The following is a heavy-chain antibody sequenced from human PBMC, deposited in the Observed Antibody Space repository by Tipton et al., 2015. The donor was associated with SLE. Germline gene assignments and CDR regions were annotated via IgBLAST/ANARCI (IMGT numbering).Heavy chain of an antibody. J-gene: IGHJ4*02. CDR1: GFTFSDYY. CDR2: ITSSGTTI. CDR3: SRDPRSLDF. Sequence: SLRLSCAASGFTFSDYYMSWIRQAPGKGLEWVSHITSSGTTIYYADSVKGRFTISRDNTKNSLYLQMDSLRAEDTAVYYCSRDPRSLDFWGQGTLVTVSS. V-gene: IGHV3-11*04.